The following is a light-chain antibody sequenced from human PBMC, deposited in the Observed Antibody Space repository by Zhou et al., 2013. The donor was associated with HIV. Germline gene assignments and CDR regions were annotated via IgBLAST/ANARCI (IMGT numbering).Light chain of an antibody. CDR3: QQYGGSRLVT. V-gene: IGKV3-20*01. CDR1: QSVSSSY. J-gene: IGKJ5*01. Sequence: EIVLTQSPGTLSLSPGERATLSCRASQSVSSSYLAWYQQKPGQAPRLLIYGASTRATGIPDRFRGSGSGTDFTLTISRLEPEDFAVYYCQQYGGSRLVTFGQGTRL. CDR2: GAS.